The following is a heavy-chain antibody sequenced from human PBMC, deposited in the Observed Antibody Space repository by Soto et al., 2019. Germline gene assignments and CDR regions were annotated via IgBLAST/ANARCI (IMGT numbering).Heavy chain of an antibody. Sequence: EVQLVESGGGLVKPGGSLRLSCAASGFTLSIYSMNWVRQAPGKGLEWVADITTSSSFRFYADSLKGRFTISRDDAKNSICLQMNGLRDEDSGVYYCARDLGVALATLTLDIWGRGTLVTVSS. CDR1: GFTLSIYS. V-gene: IGHV3-21*01. D-gene: IGHD2-15*01. CDR2: ITTSSSFR. J-gene: IGHJ4*02. CDR3: ARDLGVALATLTLDI.